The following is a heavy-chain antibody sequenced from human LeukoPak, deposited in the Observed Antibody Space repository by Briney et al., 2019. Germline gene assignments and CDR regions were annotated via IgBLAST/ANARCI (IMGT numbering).Heavy chain of an antibody. CDR1: GFTFSSYW. CDR2: INTDGRTS. V-gene: IGHV3-74*01. Sequence: GGSLRLSCVSSGFTFSSYWMHWVRQAPGKGLVWVSRINTDGRTSTYADSVKGRFTISRDNAKNTLYLQMNSLRAEDTAVYYCVRSAFLTTEFYFDYWGQGTLVTVSS. CDR3: VRSAFLTTEFYFDY. J-gene: IGHJ4*02. D-gene: IGHD4-11*01.